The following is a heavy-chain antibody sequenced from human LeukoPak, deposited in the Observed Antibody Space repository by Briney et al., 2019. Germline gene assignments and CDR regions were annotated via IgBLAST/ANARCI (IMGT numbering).Heavy chain of an antibody. D-gene: IGHD3-9*01. V-gene: IGHV3-23*01. CDR2: ISGSGGST. CDR1: GFTFSSYS. J-gene: IGHJ3*02. CDR3: AKRIKSEYYDILTGYLVGSAFDI. Sequence: HAGGSLRLSCAASGFTFSSYSMNWVRQAPGKGLEWVSAISGSGGSTYYADSVKGRFTISRDNSKNTLYLQMNSLRAEDTAVYYCAKRIKSEYYDILTGYLVGSAFDIWGQGTMVTVSS.